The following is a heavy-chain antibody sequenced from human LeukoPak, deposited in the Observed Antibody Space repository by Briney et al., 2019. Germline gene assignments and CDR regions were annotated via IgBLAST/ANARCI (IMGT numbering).Heavy chain of an antibody. CDR3: AITHYYDSGGYSDY. Sequence: SVKVSCKASGGTFSSYAISWVRQAPGQGLEWMGRIIPIFGTANYAQKFQGRVTITTDESTSTAYMELSSLRSEDTAVYYCAITHYYDSGGYSDYWGQGTLVTVSS. V-gene: IGHV1-69*05. CDR2: IIPIFGTA. D-gene: IGHD3-22*01. CDR1: GGTFSSYA. J-gene: IGHJ4*02.